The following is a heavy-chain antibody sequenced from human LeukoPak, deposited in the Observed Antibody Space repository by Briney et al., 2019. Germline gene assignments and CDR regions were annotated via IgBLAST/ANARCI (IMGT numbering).Heavy chain of an antibody. CDR3: ARVHDYSNYDYYYYMDV. Sequence: SETLSLTCTVSGGSISSYYWSWIRQPPGKGLEWIGYIYYSGSTNYNPSLKSRVTISVDTSKNQFSLKLSSVTAADTAVYYCARVHDYSNYDYYYYMDVWGKGTTVTISS. J-gene: IGHJ6*03. V-gene: IGHV4-59*01. CDR1: GGSISSYY. D-gene: IGHD4-11*01. CDR2: IYYSGST.